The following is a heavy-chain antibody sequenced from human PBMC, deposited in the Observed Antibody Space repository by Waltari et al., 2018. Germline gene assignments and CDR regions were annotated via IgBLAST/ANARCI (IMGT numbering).Heavy chain of an antibody. CDR3: ARVDFWSGYYFGWFDP. CDR1: GGSISSYY. D-gene: IGHD3-3*01. Sequence: QVQLQESGPGLVKPSETLSLTCTVSGGSISSYYWSWIRQPPGKGLEWIGYIYYSGSTNYNPSLKSRVTISVDTSKNQFSLKLSSVTAADTAVYYCARVDFWSGYYFGWFDPWGQGTLVTVSS. V-gene: IGHV4-59*01. J-gene: IGHJ5*02. CDR2: IYYSGST.